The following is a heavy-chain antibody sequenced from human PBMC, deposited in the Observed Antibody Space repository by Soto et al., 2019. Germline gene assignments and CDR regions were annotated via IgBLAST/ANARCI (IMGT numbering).Heavy chain of an antibody. V-gene: IGHV4-39*01. D-gene: IGHD3-3*02. CDR3: ARHSLALRKNNWFDP. CDR2: LFYLWSS. CDR1: GDSIISSDFY. Sequence: PSETLSLTCTVSGDSIISSDFYLGWVRQPPGKGLEWIGSLFYLWSSYYNPSLKSRVTMSVDTSKNQFSLRLRSVTAADTALYFCARHSLALRKNNWFDPWGQGIMVTVSS. J-gene: IGHJ5*02.